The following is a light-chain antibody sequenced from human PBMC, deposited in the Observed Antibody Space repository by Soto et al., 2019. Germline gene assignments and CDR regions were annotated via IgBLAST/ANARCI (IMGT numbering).Light chain of an antibody. V-gene: IGKV3-20*01. CDR2: GTS. J-gene: IGKJ5*01. CDR3: QRYGSSPLIT. CDR1: QSVSSS. Sequence: EIVFTQSPGTLSFSPGERATLSCRASQSVSSSLAWYQQRPGQAPRLLIYGTSSRATGIPDRFSGSGSGTDFTLTISRLEPEDFAVYFCQRYGSSPLITFGQGTRLEIK.